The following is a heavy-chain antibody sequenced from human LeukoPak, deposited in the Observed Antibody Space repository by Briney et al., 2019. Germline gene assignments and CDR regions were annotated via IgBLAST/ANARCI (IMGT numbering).Heavy chain of an antibody. V-gene: IGHV3-9*01. CDR1: GFMFDVYA. Sequence: GRPLRLSCAVSGFMFDVYAMHWIRQAPGKGLEWVSSIIWNSDTMDYADSVKGRFTISRDNAKSSLYLQMNSLRVEDSAFYYCAKGYYYASGSLIIYFDYWGQGTLVTVSS. D-gene: IGHD3-10*01. CDR2: IIWNSDTM. CDR3: AKGYYYASGSLIIYFDY. J-gene: IGHJ4*02.